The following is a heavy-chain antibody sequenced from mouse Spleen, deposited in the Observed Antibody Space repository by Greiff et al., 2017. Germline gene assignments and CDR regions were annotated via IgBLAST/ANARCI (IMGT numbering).Heavy chain of an antibody. J-gene: IGHJ1*01. CDR2: IDPSDSET. CDR1: GYTFTGYW. V-gene: IGHV1-52*01. Sequence: VQRVESGAELMKPGASVKLSCKATGYTFTGYWMHWVKQRPIQGLEWIGNIDPSDSETHYNQKFKDKATLTVDKSSSTAYMQLSSLTSEDSAVYYCARVRDWYFDVWGAGTTVTVSS. CDR3: ARVRDWYFDV.